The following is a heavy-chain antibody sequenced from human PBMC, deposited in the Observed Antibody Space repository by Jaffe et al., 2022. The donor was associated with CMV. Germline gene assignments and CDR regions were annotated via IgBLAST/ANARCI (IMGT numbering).Heavy chain of an antibody. J-gene: IGHJ4*02. Sequence: QVQLVQSGAEVKKPGSSVKVSCKASGGTFSSYAISWVRQAPGQGLEWMGRIIPILGIANYAQKFQGRVTITADKSTSTAYMELSSLRSEDTAVYYCARDRVVVVPAAMGVFDYWGQGTLVTVSS. CDR3: ARDRVVVVPAAMGVFDY. V-gene: IGHV1-69*09. D-gene: IGHD2-2*01. CDR2: IIPILGIA. CDR1: GGTFSSYA.